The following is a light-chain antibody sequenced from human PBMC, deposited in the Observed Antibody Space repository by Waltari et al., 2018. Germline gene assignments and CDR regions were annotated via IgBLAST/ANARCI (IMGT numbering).Light chain of an antibody. CDR1: SSYLGGYTY. V-gene: IGLV2-23*02. CDR2: DVS. CDR3: CSYAGRSPVV. J-gene: IGLJ2*01. Sequence: QSALTQPASVSGSPGQSITISCTGTSSYLGGYTYVSWYQRHPGKAPRLMIYDVSKRPSGVSNRFSVSKSGNRASLTISGLQAEDEADYYCCSYAGRSPVVFGGGTKLTVL.